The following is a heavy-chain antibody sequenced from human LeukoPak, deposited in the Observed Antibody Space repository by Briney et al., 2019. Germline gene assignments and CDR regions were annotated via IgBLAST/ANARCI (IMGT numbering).Heavy chain of an antibody. CDR1: GYTFTSYG. D-gene: IGHD6-13*01. CDR2: INPSGGST. J-gene: IGHJ1*01. CDR3: ARADLSIAAAGTWAEYFQH. V-gene: IGHV1-46*01. Sequence: ASVKVSCKASGYTFTSYGISWVRQAPGQGLEWMGIINPSGGSTSYAQKFQGRVTMTRDTSTSTVYMELSSLRSEDTAVYYCARADLSIAAAGTWAEYFQHWGQGTLVTVSS.